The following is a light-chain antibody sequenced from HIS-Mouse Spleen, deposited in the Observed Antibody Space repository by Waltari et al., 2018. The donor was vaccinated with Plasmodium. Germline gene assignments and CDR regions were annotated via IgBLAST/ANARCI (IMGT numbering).Light chain of an antibody. J-gene: IGKJ3*01. CDR1: QGISSY. CDR3: QQYYSYPFT. CDR2: AAS. Sequence: IRLTQSPSSFSASTGDRVTITCRASQGISSYLAWYQQKPGKAPKLLIYAASTLQSGVPSRFSGSGSGTDFTLTISCLQSEDFATYYCQQYYSYPFTFGPGTKVDIK. V-gene: IGKV1-8*01.